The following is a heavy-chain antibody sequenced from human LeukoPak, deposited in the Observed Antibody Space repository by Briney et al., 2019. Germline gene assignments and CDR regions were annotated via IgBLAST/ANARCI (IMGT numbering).Heavy chain of an antibody. CDR1: GFTFSDYY. J-gene: IGHJ4*02. D-gene: IGHD2-2*01. CDR3: ARASSPSLAIPGY. Sequence: GGSLRLSCAASGFTFSDYYMSWIRQAPGKGPEWVTYISSSGSYTNYADSVKGRFTISRDNAKNSLYLQMNSLRAEDTAVYYCARASSPSLAIPGYWGQGTLVTVSS. V-gene: IGHV3-11*05. CDR2: ISSSGSYT.